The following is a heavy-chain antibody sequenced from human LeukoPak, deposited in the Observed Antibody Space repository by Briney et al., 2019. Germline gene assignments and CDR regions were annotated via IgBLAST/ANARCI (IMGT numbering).Heavy chain of an antibody. CDR1: GYSFTSYW. V-gene: IGHV5-51*01. Sequence: GESLKISCKGSGYSFTSYWIGWVRQMPGKGLEWMGNIYPGDSDTRYSPSFQGPVTISHDQSISTAYLQCSSLESRGTGMDFCARRLHDFWSFDYWGQGALVTVSS. CDR3: ARRLHDFWSFDY. D-gene: IGHD3-3*01. CDR2: IYPGDSDT. J-gene: IGHJ4*02.